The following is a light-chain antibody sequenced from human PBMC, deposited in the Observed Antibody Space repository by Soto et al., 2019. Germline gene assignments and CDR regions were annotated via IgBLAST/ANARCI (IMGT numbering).Light chain of an antibody. CDR1: QSVSSSY. V-gene: IGKV3-20*01. J-gene: IGKJ2*01. Sequence: EIVLTRSPGTLSLSPGERATLSCRASQSVSSSYLAWYQQKPGQAPRLLIYGASSRATGIPDRFSGSGSGTEFTLTISRLEPEDFAVYYCQQYGSSPVTFGQGTKLEIK. CDR2: GAS. CDR3: QQYGSSPVT.